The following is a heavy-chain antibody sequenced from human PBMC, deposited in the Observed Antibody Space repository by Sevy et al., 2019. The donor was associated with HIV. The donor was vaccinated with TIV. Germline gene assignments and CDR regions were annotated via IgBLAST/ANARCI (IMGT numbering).Heavy chain of an antibody. J-gene: IGHJ4*02. D-gene: IGHD3-22*01. CDR2: IYYSGST. Sequence: SDTLSLTCTVSGGSISSSSYYWGWIRQPPGKGLEWIGSIYYSGSTYYNPSLKSRVTISVDTSKNQFSLKLSSVTAADTAVYYCARSPRVTMIVVVPRVYWGQGTLVTVSS. CDR3: ARSPRVTMIVVVPRVY. CDR1: GGSISSSSYY. V-gene: IGHV4-39*01.